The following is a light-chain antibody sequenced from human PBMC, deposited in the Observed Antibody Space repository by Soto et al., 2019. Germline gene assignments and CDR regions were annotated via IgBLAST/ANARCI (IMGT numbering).Light chain of an antibody. CDR1: GNDVGAYNY. CDR3: SSYAGSNNVV. J-gene: IGLJ2*01. V-gene: IGLV2-8*01. Sequence: QSALTQPRSVSGSPGQSVTISCTGTGNDVGAYNYVSWYQQHPGKAPKLMIYEASKRPSGVPDRFSGSKSGNTASLTVSGLQAEDEADYYCSSYAGSNNVVFGGGTKLTVL. CDR2: EAS.